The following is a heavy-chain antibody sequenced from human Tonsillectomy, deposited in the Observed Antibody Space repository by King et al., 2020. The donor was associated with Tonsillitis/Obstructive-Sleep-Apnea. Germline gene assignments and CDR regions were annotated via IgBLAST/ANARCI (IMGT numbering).Heavy chain of an antibody. J-gene: IGHJ3*02. Sequence: VQLVESGAEVKKPGESLKISCKGSGYSFSSYWIGWVRQMPGKGLEWMGFIYPSDSDSRYSPSFQGQVTISADKSISTAYLQWSSLKASDTAIYYCATYGYFSSISCSGRACDMWGQGTKGTVSS. CDR2: IYPSDSDS. CDR1: GYSFSSYW. CDR3: ATYGYFSSISCSGRACDM. D-gene: IGHD2-2*01. V-gene: IGHV5-51*01.